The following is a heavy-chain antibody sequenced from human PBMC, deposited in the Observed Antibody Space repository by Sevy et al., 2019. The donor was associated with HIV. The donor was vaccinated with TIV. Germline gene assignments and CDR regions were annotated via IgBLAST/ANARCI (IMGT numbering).Heavy chain of an antibody. Sequence: GGSLRLSCAASGFTFRNYGMHWVRQAPGKGLEWVAVISYDGSHQNYADSVKGRFTISRDKSKNTLSLQMNTLTVEDTAVYYCAKETSAYISSSLDCWGQGTPVTVSS. D-gene: IGHD6-6*01. V-gene: IGHV3-30*18. CDR1: GFTFRNYG. CDR2: ISYDGSHQ. CDR3: AKETSAYISSSLDC. J-gene: IGHJ4*02.